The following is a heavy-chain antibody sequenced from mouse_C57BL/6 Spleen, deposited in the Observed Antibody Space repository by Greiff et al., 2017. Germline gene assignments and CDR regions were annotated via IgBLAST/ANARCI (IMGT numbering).Heavy chain of an antibody. J-gene: IGHJ1*03. Sequence: VQLQQPGAELVKPGASVKMSCKASGYTFTSYWITWVKQRPGQGLEWIGDIYPGSGSTNYNETFQSKATLTLDTSSSPAYMQLSSLTSEDSAVYYCASVYEGSYFDVWGTGTTVTVSS. CDR3: ASVYEGSYFDV. D-gene: IGHD2-3*01. CDR2: IYPGSGST. V-gene: IGHV1-55*01. CDR1: GYTFTSYW.